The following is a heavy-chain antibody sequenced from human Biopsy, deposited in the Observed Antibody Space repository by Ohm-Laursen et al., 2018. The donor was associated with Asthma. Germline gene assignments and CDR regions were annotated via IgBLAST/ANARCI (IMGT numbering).Heavy chain of an antibody. V-gene: IGHV4-34*01. CDR3: ARAASTTVFWSGYSHNWFDP. CDR1: GASISQYY. J-gene: IGHJ5*02. D-gene: IGHD3-3*01. Sequence: TLSLTCSVSGASISQYYWTWIRQSPGKGLEWIAEINHSGSTNYNPSLKSRVTMSVDTSKNQLFLNLSSVTAADTAVYYCARAASTTVFWSGYSHNWFDPWGQGTLVTVSS. CDR2: INHSGST.